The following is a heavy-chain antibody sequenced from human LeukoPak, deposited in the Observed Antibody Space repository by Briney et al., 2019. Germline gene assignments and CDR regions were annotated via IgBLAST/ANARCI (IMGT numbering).Heavy chain of an antibody. CDR1: GFTFSSYA. CDR3: ARDLGEEWELLGIDY. Sequence: PGGSLRLSCAASGFTFSSYAMHWVRQAPGKGLEWVAVISYDGSNKYYADSVKGRFTISRDNSKNTLYLQMNSLRAEDTAVYYCARDLGEEWELLGIDYWGQGTLVTVSS. CDR2: ISYDGSNK. D-gene: IGHD1-26*01. V-gene: IGHV3-30-3*01. J-gene: IGHJ4*02.